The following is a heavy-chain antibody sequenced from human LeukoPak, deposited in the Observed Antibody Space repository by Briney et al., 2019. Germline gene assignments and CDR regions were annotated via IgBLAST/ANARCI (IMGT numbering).Heavy chain of an antibody. CDR2: ISPSGGST. CDR1: GYTFTSNY. CDR3: ARDKGGITTVRALRY. D-gene: IGHD3-10*01. J-gene: IGHJ4*02. V-gene: IGHV1-46*01. Sequence: GASVKVSCKAFGYTFTSNYMHWVRQAPGQGPEWMGVISPSGGSTTYAQKFQGRVTLTRDMSTSTDYLELSSLRSEDTAVYYCARDKGGITTVRALRYWGQGTLVTVSS.